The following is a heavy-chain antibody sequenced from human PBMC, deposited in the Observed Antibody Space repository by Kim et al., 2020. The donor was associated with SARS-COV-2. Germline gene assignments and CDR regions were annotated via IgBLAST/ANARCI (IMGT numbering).Heavy chain of an antibody. Sequence: VKGRFTLSRDHSKNALYLQMTGLGAEDTAVYYCAKDLESYGWYPYYGMDVWGQGTTVTVSS. D-gene: IGHD5-18*01. V-gene: IGHV3-33*06. CDR3: AKDLESYGWYPYYGMDV. J-gene: IGHJ6*02.